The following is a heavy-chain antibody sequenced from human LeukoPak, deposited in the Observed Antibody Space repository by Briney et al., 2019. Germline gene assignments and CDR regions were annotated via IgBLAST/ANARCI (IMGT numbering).Heavy chain of an antibody. CDR3: ARAFIYSSSSSPYYYYMDV. V-gene: IGHV1-2*02. CDR1: GYTFTGYY. CDR2: INPNSGGT. D-gene: IGHD6-6*01. J-gene: IGHJ6*03. Sequence: ASVKVSCKASGYTFTGYYMHWVRQAPGQGLEWMGWINPNSGGTNYAQKFQGRVTMTRDTSISTAYMELSRLRSDDTAVYYCARAFIYSSSSSPYYYYMDVWGKGTTVTVSS.